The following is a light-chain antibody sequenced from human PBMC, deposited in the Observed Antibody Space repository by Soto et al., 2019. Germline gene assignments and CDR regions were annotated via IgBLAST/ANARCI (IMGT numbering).Light chain of an antibody. CDR3: CSYADTSPYL. V-gene: IGLV2-11*01. J-gene: IGLJ1*01. CDR1: SGDVVAYNY. CDR2: DVN. Sequence: QSALTQPRSVSGSPGQSVTISCTGTSGDVVAYNYISWYQQHPGKAPKFLIYDVNKRPSGVPDRFFGSKSGNTASLTISGLQPDDEADYYCCSYADTSPYLFGPGTKLTVI.